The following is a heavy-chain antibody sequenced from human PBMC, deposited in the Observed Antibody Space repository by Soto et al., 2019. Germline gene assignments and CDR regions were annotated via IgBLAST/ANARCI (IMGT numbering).Heavy chain of an antibody. D-gene: IGHD3-3*01. Sequence: SETLSLTCTVSGGSISSGTYYWSWIRQHPGKGLEWIGYIYYSGSTYYNPSLKSRVTISVDTSQNQFSLKLSSVTAADTAVYYCARDVPSWSGSPEGWFDPWGQGTLVTVSS. V-gene: IGHV4-31*03. J-gene: IGHJ5*02. CDR1: GGSISSGTYY. CDR3: ARDVPSWSGSPEGWFDP. CDR2: IYYSGST.